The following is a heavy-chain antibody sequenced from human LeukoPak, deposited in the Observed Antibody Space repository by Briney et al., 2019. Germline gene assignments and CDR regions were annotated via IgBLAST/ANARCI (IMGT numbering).Heavy chain of an antibody. CDR3: ASGYYYVFAFDI. V-gene: IGHV4-4*07. Sequence: SETLSLTCTVSGGSISSYYWSWIRQPAGKGLEWIGRIYTSGSTNYNPSLKSRVTISVDTSKNQFSLKLSSVTAADTAVYYCASGYYYVFAFDIWGQGTMVTVSS. J-gene: IGHJ3*02. CDR1: GGSISSYY. D-gene: IGHD3-22*01. CDR2: IYTSGST.